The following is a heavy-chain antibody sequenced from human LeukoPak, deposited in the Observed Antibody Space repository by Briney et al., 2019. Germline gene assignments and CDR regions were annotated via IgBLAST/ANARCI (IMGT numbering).Heavy chain of an antibody. CDR1: GGSISSYY. D-gene: IGHD5-12*01. Sequence: SETLSLTCTVSGGSISSYYWSWIRQPPGKGLEWIGCIYTSGSTNYNPSLKSRVTISVDTSKNQFSLKLSSVTAADTAVYYCARRGGYSGHNYYYYMDVWGKGPTVTVSS. V-gene: IGHV4-4*09. CDR3: ARRGGYSGHNYYYYMDV. J-gene: IGHJ6*03. CDR2: IYTSGST.